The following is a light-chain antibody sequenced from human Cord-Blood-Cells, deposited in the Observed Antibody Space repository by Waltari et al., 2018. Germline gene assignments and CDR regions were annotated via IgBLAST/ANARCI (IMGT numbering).Light chain of an antibody. J-gene: IGKJ1*01. V-gene: IGKV3-20*01. CDR2: GAS. CDR3: QQYGSSPTWT. Sequence: EIVLTQSPGTLSLSPGERATLSCRASQRVSSSYLAWYQQKPGQAPRLLIYGASSSATGIPDRFSGSGSGTDFTLTISRLEPEDFAVYYCQQYGSSPTWTFGQGTKVEIK. CDR1: QRVSSSY.